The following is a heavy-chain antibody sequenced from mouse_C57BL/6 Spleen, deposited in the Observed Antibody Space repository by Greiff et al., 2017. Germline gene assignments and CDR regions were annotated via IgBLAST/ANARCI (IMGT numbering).Heavy chain of an antibody. CDR3: ARDRTVVATDYFDY. Sequence: VKLVESGGGLVKPGGSLKLSCAASGFTFSSYAMSWVRQTPEKRLEWVATISDGGSYTYYPDNVKGRFTISRDNAKNNLYLQMSHLKSEDTAMYYCARDRTVVATDYFDYWGQGTTLTVSS. CDR2: ISDGGSYT. V-gene: IGHV5-4*01. J-gene: IGHJ2*01. D-gene: IGHD1-1*01. CDR1: GFTFSSYA.